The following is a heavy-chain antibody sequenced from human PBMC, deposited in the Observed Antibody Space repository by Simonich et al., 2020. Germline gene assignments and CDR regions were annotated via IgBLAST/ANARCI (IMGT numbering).Heavy chain of an antibody. CDR3: AREGIAARDAFDI. V-gene: IGHV3-7*01. J-gene: IGHJ3*02. D-gene: IGHD6-6*01. CDR1: GFTFSSYW. CDR2: IKQDGSEK. Sequence: EVQLVESGGGLVRPGGSLRLSCAASGFTFSSYWMSWVRQAPGKVLELLANIKQDGSEKYYVDSVKCRFTISRDNAKNSLYLQMNSLRAEDTAVYYCAREGIAARDAFDIWGQGTMVTVSS.